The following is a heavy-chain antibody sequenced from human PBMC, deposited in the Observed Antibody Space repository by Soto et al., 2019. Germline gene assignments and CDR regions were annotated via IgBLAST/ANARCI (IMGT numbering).Heavy chain of an antibody. D-gene: IGHD3-9*01. CDR1: GGSFSDYY. CDR2: INHSGST. J-gene: IGHJ4*02. V-gene: IGHV4-34*01. CDR3: ARGDDSVNRYDY. Sequence: PSQTLSLTCAVYGGSFSDYYWSWIRQPPGKGLEWIGEINHSGSTNYNPSLKSRVTISVDTSKNQFSLKLSSVTAADTAVYYCARGDDSVNRYDYWGQGTLVTVSS.